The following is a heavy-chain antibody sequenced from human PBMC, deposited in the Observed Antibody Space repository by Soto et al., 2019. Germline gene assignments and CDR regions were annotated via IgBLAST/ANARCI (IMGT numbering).Heavy chain of an antibody. V-gene: IGHV3-30*18. CDR3: AKDESPVKVLNTLLDY. CDR1: GFTFSSYG. D-gene: IGHD4-4*01. CDR2: ISYDGSNK. Sequence: QVQLVESGGGVVQPGRSLRLSCAASGFTFSSYGMHWVRQAPGKGLEWVAVISYDGSNKYYGDSVKGRFTISRDNSKNTLYLQMNSVRAEDTAVYYCAKDESPVKVLNTLLDYWGQGTLVTVSS. J-gene: IGHJ4*02.